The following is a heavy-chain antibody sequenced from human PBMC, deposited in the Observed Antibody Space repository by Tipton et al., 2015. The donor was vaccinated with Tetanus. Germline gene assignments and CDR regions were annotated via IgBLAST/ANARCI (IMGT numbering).Heavy chain of an antibody. CDR1: GSNFIRHF. J-gene: IGHJ4*02. D-gene: IGHD3-16*02. CDR2: INGDGKT. CDR3: ARDAGPDYIWGNYRFPFDY. Sequence: QLVQSGAEVKKPGASVRVSCKTSGSNFIRHFVQWVRLAPGQGLQWVGWINGDGKTHYAQKFQGRVQLSADPYSNTAYLEVRSLTSDDTAVYFCARDAGPDYIWGNYRFPFDYWGQGTLVTVSS. V-gene: IGHV1-18*04.